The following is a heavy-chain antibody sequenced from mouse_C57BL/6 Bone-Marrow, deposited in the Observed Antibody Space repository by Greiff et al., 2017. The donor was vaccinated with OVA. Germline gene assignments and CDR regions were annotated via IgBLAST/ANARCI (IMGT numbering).Heavy chain of an antibody. Sequence: QVQLKESGPGLVQPSQCLSITCTVSGFSFTSYGVHWVRQSPGKGLEWLGVIWSGGSTDYNAAFISRLSISKDNSKSQVFFKMNRLQADDTAIYYCAINCDYYGSSYPFAYWGQGTLVTVSA. V-gene: IGHV2-2*01. D-gene: IGHD1-1*01. CDR2: IWSGGST. CDR3: AINCDYYGSSYPFAY. J-gene: IGHJ3*01. CDR1: GFSFTSYG.